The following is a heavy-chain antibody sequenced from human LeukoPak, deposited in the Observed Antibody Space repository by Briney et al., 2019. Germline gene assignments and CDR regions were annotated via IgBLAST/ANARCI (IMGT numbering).Heavy chain of an antibody. Sequence: SETLSLTCTVSGGSVSSGSYYWSWVRQPPGKGLEWIGEIYHSGNTNYNPSLKSRVTISVDKSKNQFSLKLSSVTAADTAVYYCARDHRDDSSGYYAFDYWGQGTLVTVSS. J-gene: IGHJ4*02. V-gene: IGHV4-39*07. CDR3: ARDHRDDSSGYYAFDY. CDR1: GGSVSSGSYY. D-gene: IGHD3-22*01. CDR2: IYHSGNT.